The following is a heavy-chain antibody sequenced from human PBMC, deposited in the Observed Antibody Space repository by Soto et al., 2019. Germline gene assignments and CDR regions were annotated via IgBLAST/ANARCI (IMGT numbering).Heavy chain of an antibody. CDR2: IYTSGST. CDR1: GGSISSYY. Sequence: SETLSLTCTVSGGSISSYYWSWIRQPAGKGLEWIGRIYTSGSTNYNPSLKSRVTMSVDTSENQFSLKLSSVTAADTAVYYCARDVPLVGATRGFDYWGQGTLVTVSS. V-gene: IGHV4-4*07. CDR3: ARDVPLVGATRGFDY. D-gene: IGHD1-26*01. J-gene: IGHJ4*02.